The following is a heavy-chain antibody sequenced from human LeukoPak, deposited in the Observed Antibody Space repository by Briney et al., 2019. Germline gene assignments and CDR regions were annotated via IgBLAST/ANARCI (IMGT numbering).Heavy chain of an antibody. D-gene: IGHD6-13*01. Sequence: SVKVSCKASGGTFSSYAISWVRQAPGHGLEWMGRIIPIFGTANYAQKFQGRVTITTDESTSTAYMELSSLRAEDTAVYYCASDATYIAAAGNGWFDPWGQGTLVTVSS. V-gene: IGHV1-69*05. CDR3: ASDATYIAAAGNGWFDP. CDR1: GGTFSSYA. CDR2: IIPIFGTA. J-gene: IGHJ5*02.